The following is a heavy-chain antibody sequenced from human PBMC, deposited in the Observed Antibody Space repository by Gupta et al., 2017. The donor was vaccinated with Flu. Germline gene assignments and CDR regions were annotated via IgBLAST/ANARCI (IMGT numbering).Heavy chain of an antibody. CDR2: ISSSSSYI. J-gene: IGHJ4*02. CDR3: ARDVWTPLITGTTGPLDY. Sequence: KGLEWVSSISSSSSYIYYADSVKGRFTISRDNAKNSLYLQMNSLRAEDTAVYYCARDVWTPLITGTTGPLDYWGQGTLVTVSS. V-gene: IGHV3-21*01. D-gene: IGHD1-7*01.